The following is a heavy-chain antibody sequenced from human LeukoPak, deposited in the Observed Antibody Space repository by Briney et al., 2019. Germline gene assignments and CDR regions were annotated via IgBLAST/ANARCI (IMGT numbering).Heavy chain of an antibody. Sequence: PSETLSLTCAVYGGSFSGYYWSWIRQPPGKGLEWIGEINHSGSTNYNPSLKSRVTISVDTSKNQFSLKLRSVTAADTAVYYCARATGYMIEDYFDYWGQGTLVTVSS. D-gene: IGHD3-22*01. J-gene: IGHJ4*02. CDR3: ARATGYMIEDYFDY. CDR2: INHSGST. CDR1: GGSFSGYY. V-gene: IGHV4-34*01.